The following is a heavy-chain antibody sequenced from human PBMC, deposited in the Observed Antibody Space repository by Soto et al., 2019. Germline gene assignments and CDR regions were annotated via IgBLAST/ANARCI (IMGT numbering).Heavy chain of an antibody. CDR3: TRSESYGGYYYCYMDV. J-gene: IGHJ6*03. Sequence: GGSLRLSCTASGFTFGDYAMSWFRQAPGKGLEWVGFIRSKAYGGTTEYAASVKGRFTISRDDSKSNAYLQMNSLKTEDTAVYYCTRSESYGGYYYCYMDVWGKGTTVTVCS. CDR2: IRSKAYGGTT. V-gene: IGHV3-49*03. CDR1: GFTFGDYA. D-gene: IGHD5-18*01.